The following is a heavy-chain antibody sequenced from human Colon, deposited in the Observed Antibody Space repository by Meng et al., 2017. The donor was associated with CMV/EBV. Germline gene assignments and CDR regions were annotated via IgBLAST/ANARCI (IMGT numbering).Heavy chain of an antibody. V-gene: IGHV1-2*02. CDR3: AREGGGVRRQLYFYGLDV. CDR1: GDTFNGYY. Sequence: ASVKVSCKASGDTFNGYYMHWVRQAPGQGLEWMGWINPNSGHTNYAQKFQGRVTMTRDTSMTTAYLELGSLRSDDTAVYYCAREGGGVRRQLYFYGLDVWGQGTTVTVSS. CDR2: INPNSGHT. J-gene: IGHJ6*02. D-gene: IGHD3-16*01.